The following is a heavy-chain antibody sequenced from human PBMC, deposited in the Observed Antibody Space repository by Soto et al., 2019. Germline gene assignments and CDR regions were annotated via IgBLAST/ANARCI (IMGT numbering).Heavy chain of an antibody. Sequence: QIALKESSPTLVKPTQTLTLTCTFSGISLTTSGEGVGWVRQPPGKGLEWVALVYGDGDKRYLTSLKSRLTITKDASKNQVVLTMTNMDPVDTGTYFCAHNIGGDYVYGFDFWGQGTKVTVSS. CDR2: VYGDGDK. V-gene: IGHV2-5*02. CDR1: GISLTTSGEG. D-gene: IGHD3-16*01. J-gene: IGHJ3*01. CDR3: AHNIGGDYVYGFDF.